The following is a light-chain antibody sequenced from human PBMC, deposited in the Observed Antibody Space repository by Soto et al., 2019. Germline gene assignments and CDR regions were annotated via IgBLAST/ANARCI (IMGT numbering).Light chain of an antibody. CDR2: AAS. CDR1: QIIDNY. J-gene: IGKJ2*01. CDR3: QQYNSYSPYT. Sequence: DIQMTQSPSSLSASVGDRVTISCRASQIIDNYLSWYQQKPGKAPKFLIYAASTLQSGVPSRFSGSGSGTDFTLTISSLQPDDFATYYCQQYNSYSPYTFGQGTKLEIK. V-gene: IGKV1-16*01.